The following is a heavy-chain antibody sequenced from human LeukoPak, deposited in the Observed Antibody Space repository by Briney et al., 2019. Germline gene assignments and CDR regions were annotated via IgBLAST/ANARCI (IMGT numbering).Heavy chain of an antibody. V-gene: IGHV4-31*03. CDR1: GGSISSGAYY. CDR2: IYYSGST. Sequence: SETLSLTCTVSGGSISSGAYYWSWIRQHPGKGLEWIGYIYYSGSTYYNPSLKSRVTISVDTSKNQFSLKLSSVTAADTAVYYCARGDRNYVAESFDIWGQGTMVTVSS. D-gene: IGHD1-14*01. CDR3: ARGDRNYVAESFDI. J-gene: IGHJ3*02.